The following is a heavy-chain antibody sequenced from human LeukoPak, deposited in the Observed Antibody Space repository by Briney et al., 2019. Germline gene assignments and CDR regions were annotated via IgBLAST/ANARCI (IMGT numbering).Heavy chain of an antibody. Sequence: GASVKVSCKASGYTFTSYGITWVRQAPGQGLEWMGWINANNGNTNYAQNLQGRVTMTRDTSTSTAYMELRSLRSDDTAVYYCAKVGFRIAAAGMPYYFDYWGQGTLVTVSS. J-gene: IGHJ4*02. V-gene: IGHV1-18*01. CDR2: INANNGNT. CDR1: GYTFTSYG. CDR3: AKVGFRIAAAGMPYYFDY. D-gene: IGHD6-13*01.